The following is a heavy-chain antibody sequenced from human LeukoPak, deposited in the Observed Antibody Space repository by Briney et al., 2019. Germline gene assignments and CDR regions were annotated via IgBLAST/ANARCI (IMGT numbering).Heavy chain of an antibody. Sequence: ASVKVSCKASGYTFTSYDINWVRQATGQGLEWMGWINTNTGNPTYAQGFTGRFVFSLDTSVSTAYLQISSLKAEDTAVYYCARRGYSYGYYFDYWGQGTLVTVSS. J-gene: IGHJ4*02. CDR3: ARRGYSYGYYFDY. V-gene: IGHV7-4-1*02. CDR2: INTNTGNP. D-gene: IGHD5-18*01. CDR1: GYTFTSYD.